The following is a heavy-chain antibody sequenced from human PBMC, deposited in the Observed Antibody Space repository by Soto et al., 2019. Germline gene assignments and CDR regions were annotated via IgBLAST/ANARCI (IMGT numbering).Heavy chain of an antibody. V-gene: IGHV4-31*03. CDR1: GGSISSGGYY. J-gene: IGHJ6*02. D-gene: IGHD4-4*01. CDR2: IYYSGNT. CDR3: ARDPHLYSNYAGGYYYYGMDV. Sequence: QVQLQESGPGLVKPSQTLSLTCTVSGGSISSGGYYWSWIRQHPGKGLEWIGYIYYSGNTYYNPSLKSRVTISVDTSKNQFSLKLSSVTAADTAVYYCARDPHLYSNYAGGYYYYGMDVWGQGTTVTVSS.